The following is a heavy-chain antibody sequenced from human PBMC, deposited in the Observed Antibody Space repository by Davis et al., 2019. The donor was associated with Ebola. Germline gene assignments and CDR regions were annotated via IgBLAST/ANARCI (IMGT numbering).Heavy chain of an antibody. Sequence: GESLKISCAASGFTFSSYAMHWIRQAPGKGLEWLAVIRFDGSGEYYADSVKGRFTISRDNPKNTLYLQMNSLRAEDTAVYYCAKSGLSFGVVKYHYGMDVWGKGTTVTVSS. D-gene: IGHD3-3*01. J-gene: IGHJ6*04. V-gene: IGHV3-33*03. CDR3: AKSGLSFGVVKYHYGMDV. CDR1: GFTFSSYA. CDR2: IRFDGSGE.